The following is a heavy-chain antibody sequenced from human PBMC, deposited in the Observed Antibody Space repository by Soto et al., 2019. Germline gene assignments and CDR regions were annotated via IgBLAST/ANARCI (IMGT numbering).Heavy chain of an antibody. Sequence: LSLSCAASGCTFISYGMHWVRQAPGKGLEWVAVIWYDGSNKYYADSVKGRFTISRDNSKNTLYLQMNSLRAEGTAVYYCARRVPLYGDYYMDVWGKGTTVTVSS. D-gene: IGHD4-17*01. CDR1: GCTFISYG. J-gene: IGHJ6*03. CDR2: IWYDGSNK. CDR3: ARRVPLYGDYYMDV. V-gene: IGHV3-33*01.